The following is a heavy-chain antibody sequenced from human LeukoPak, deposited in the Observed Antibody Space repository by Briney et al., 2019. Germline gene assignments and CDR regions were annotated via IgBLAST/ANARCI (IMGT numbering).Heavy chain of an antibody. Sequence: PGRSLRLSCAASGFTFSDYYMSSIRQAPGKGLECVSYISSSGSAIYYADSVKGRFTISRDNAKNSLYLQMNSLRAEGTAVYYCARDHGSGLDYWGQGTLVTVSS. CDR1: GFTFSDYY. CDR3: ARDHGSGLDY. CDR2: ISSSGSAI. D-gene: IGHD6-19*01. J-gene: IGHJ4*01. V-gene: IGHV3-11*04.